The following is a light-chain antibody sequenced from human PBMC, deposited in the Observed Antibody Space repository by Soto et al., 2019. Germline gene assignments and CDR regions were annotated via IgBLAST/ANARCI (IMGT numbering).Light chain of an antibody. CDR1: QAISSY. CDR2: SAS. V-gene: IGKV1-9*01. CDR3: QQLDSYPSIP. J-gene: IGKJ5*01. Sequence: DVQLTQHQYCLSASVGDRVTITCRPSQAISSYLAWYQQKPGKAPKLLIYSASTLQSGVPSRFSGSGSGTEFTLTISNLQPEDFASYYCQQLDSYPSIPFCQG.